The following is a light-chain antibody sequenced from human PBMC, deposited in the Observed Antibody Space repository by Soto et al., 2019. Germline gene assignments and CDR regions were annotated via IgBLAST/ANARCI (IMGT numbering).Light chain of an antibody. CDR2: VGAGGIVG. CDR3: GADHGSGSNFIVV. Sequence: QLVLTQPPSASASLGASVTLTCTLSGGYSNYKVDWYQQRPGKGPRFVMRVGAGGIVGSKGDGIPDRFSVLGSGLIRYLTIKNLHEDDEGDYHCGADHGSGSNFIVVFGGGTKVTVL. J-gene: IGLJ2*01. CDR1: GGYSNYK. V-gene: IGLV9-49*01.